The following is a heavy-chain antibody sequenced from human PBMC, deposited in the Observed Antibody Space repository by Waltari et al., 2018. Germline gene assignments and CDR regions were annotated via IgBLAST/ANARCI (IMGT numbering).Heavy chain of an antibody. D-gene: IGHD1-26*01. J-gene: IGHJ5*02. CDR1: GCGFFSGFF. V-gene: IGHV4-34*01. CDR2: IDHSGST. CDR3: ARADRGRSGKYASPAWGP. Sequence: VPLQQWGAGLVKHSGNPAPTCPVHGCGFFSGFFLGWVRQPPGKGLEWIGEIDHSGSTNYNPSLKNRLTISLDTSKTQFSLKMRSVTAADTAVYYCARADRGRSGKYASPAWGPWGQGTLVTVSS.